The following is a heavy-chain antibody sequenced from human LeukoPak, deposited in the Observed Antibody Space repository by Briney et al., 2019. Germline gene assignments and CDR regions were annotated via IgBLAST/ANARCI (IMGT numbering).Heavy chain of an antibody. Sequence: SETLSLTCTVSCGSISSYYWSWIRQPPGKGLEWIGYIYYSGSTNYNPSLKSRVTISVDTSKNQFSLKLSSVTAADTAVYYCARSPPAMDYVWGSYLAWFDYWGQGTLVSVSS. J-gene: IGHJ4*02. CDR1: CGSISSYY. V-gene: IGHV4-59*12. D-gene: IGHD3-16*01. CDR2: IYYSGST. CDR3: ARSPPAMDYVWGSYLAWFDY.